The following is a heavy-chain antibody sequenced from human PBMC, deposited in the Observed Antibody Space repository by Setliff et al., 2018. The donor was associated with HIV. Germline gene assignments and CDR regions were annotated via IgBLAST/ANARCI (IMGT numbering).Heavy chain of an antibody. J-gene: IGHJ6*03. Sequence: RPGGSLRLSCAASGFTFDDYGMSWVRQAPGKGLEWVSGINWNGGSTGYADSVKGRFTISRDNAKNSLYLQMNSLRAEDTALYYCARQGRITIFGAGYMDVWGKGTTVTVSS. CDR1: GFTFDDYG. CDR3: ARQGRITIFGAGYMDV. V-gene: IGHV3-20*04. D-gene: IGHD3-3*01. CDR2: INWNGGST.